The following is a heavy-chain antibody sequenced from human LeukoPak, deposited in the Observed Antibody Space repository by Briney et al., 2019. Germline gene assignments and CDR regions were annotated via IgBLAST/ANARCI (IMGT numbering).Heavy chain of an antibody. CDR3: VKMGDLIASGFYDY. D-gene: IGHD3-16*01. CDR1: GLPIADFA. J-gene: IGHJ4*03. Sequence: GGSLRLSCVASGLPIADFAMHWVRQAPGKGLEWVSLISGDGVSTFYADSVKGRFSISRDNSKNSLSLEMNSLRREDTAVYYCVKMGDLIASGFYDYWGQGTLVTVSS. CDR2: ISGDGVST. V-gene: IGHV3-43*02.